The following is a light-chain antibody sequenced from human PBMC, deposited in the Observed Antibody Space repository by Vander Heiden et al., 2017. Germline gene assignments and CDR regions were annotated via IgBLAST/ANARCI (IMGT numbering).Light chain of an antibody. CDR2: QDT. CDR1: KLGDKY. J-gene: IGLJ2*01. V-gene: IGLV3-1*01. Sequence: SYELTQPPSMSVSPGQTASITCSGDKLGDKYACWYQQKPGQSPVLVIYQDTKRPSGIPERFSGSNSGDTATLTISGTQAMDEDDYYCQAWDSSTVIFGGGTKLTVL. CDR3: QAWDSSTVI.